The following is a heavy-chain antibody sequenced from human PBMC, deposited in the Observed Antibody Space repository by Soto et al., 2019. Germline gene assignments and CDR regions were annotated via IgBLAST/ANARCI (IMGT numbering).Heavy chain of an antibody. D-gene: IGHD1-7*01. J-gene: IGHJ4*02. CDR3: TSPELH. CDR2: ISYSGST. Sequence: QLQLQESGPGLVKPSETLSLTCTVSGGSISSRSYYWGWIRQPPGKGLAWLGNISYSGSTAYHPAPQSRAAAAGDTPTTLSSSALSCVTAAHSVVYYCTSPELHRGPGTLGTVSS. V-gene: IGHV4-39*01. CDR1: GGSISSRSYY.